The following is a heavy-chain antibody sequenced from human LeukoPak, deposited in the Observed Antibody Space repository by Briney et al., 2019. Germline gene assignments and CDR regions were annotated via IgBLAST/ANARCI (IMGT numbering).Heavy chain of an antibody. CDR2: ISGSGGST. D-gene: IGHD2-15*01. Sequence: GGSLRLSCAASGFTFSSYAMSWVRQAPGKGLEWVSAISGSGGSTYYADSVKGRFTISRDNSKNTLYLQMNSLRAEDTAVYYCAKDQRPHCSGGSCYSFDYWGQGTLVTVSS. CDR1: GFTFSSYA. CDR3: AKDQRPHCSGGSCYSFDY. V-gene: IGHV3-23*01. J-gene: IGHJ4*02.